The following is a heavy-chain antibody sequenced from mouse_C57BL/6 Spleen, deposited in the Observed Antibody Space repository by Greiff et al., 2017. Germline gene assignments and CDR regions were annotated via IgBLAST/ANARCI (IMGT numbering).Heavy chain of an antibody. CDR1: GYSFTGYF. Sequence: EVKLVESGPELVKPGDSVKISCKASGYSFTGYFMNWVMQSHGKSLEWIGRINPYNGDTFYNQKFKGKATLTVDKSSSTAHMELRSLTSEDSAVYYCARSYWEGFAYWGQGTLVTVSA. J-gene: IGHJ3*01. CDR2: INPYNGDT. V-gene: IGHV1-20*01. D-gene: IGHD4-1*01. CDR3: ARSYWEGFAY.